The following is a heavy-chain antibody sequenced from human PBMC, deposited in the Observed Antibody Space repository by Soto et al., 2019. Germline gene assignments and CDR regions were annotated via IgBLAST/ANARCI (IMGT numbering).Heavy chain of an antibody. D-gene: IGHD2-2*01. CDR3: ARGLPYCSSTSCYASGWFDP. Sequence: PSETLSLTCAVYGGSFSCYYWSWIRQPPGKGLEWIGEINHSGSTNYNPSLKSRVTISVDTSKNQFSLKLSSVTAADTAVYYCARGLPYCSSTSCYASGWFDPWGQGTLVTVSS. CDR1: GGSFSCYY. CDR2: INHSGST. J-gene: IGHJ5*02. V-gene: IGHV4-34*01.